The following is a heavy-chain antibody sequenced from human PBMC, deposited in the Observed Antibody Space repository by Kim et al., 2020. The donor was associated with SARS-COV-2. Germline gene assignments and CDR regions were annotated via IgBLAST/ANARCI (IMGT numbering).Heavy chain of an antibody. V-gene: IGHV3-66*01. J-gene: IGHJ6*02. Sequence: GRFAISRDNSKNTLYLKMNSLRAEDTAVYYCATDSPLRYFDWLGYGMDVWGQGTTVTVSS. CDR3: ATDSPLRYFDWLGYGMDV. D-gene: IGHD3-9*01.